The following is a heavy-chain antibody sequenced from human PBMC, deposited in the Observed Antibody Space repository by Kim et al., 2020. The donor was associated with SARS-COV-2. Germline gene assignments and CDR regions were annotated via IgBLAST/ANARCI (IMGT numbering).Heavy chain of an antibody. D-gene: IGHD3-3*01. Sequence: SETLSLTCTVSGGSISSGDYYWSWIRQPPGKGLEWIGYIYYSGSTYYNPSLKSRVTISVDPSKNQSSLKLSSVPAADTSLYYSPSDGAGGMPFGYWGQ. V-gene: IGHV4-30-4*01. CDR1: GGSISSGDYY. CDR2: IYYSGST. CDR3: PSDGAGGMPFGY. J-gene: IGHJ4*02.